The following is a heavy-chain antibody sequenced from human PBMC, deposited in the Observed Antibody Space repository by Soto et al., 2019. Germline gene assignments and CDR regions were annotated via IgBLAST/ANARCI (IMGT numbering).Heavy chain of an antibody. CDR1: GGSISSGGYY. Sequence: SETLSLTCTVSGGSISSGGYYWSWIRQHPGKGLEWIGYIYYSGSTYYNPSLKSRVTISVDTSKNQFSLKLSAVTAADTAVYYCARVSAGWSVYYYGMDVWGQGTTVTAP. CDR3: ARVSAGWSVYYYGMDV. J-gene: IGHJ6*02. CDR2: IYYSGST. V-gene: IGHV4-31*03. D-gene: IGHD3-3*01.